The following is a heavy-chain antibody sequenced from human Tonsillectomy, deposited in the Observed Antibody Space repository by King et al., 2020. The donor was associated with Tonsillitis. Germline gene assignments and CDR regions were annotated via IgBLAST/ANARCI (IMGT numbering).Heavy chain of an antibody. CDR1: GFTFSSYE. J-gene: IGHJ4*02. Sequence: EVQLVESGGGLVQPGGSLRLSCAASGFTFSSYEMNWVRQAPGKGLEWVSYISSSGSTIYYADSVKGRFTISRDNAKNSLYLQMNSLRAEDTAVYYCAREGFSSSWEFVGARNPPLDYWGQGTLVTVSS. V-gene: IGHV3-48*03. D-gene: IGHD6-13*01. CDR2: ISSSGSTI. CDR3: AREGFSSSWEFVGARNPPLDY.